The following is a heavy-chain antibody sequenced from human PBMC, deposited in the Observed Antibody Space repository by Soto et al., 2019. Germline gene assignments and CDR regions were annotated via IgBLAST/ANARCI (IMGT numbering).Heavy chain of an antibody. CDR3: ARERLDPHCGGDCYSGVFDF. CDR2: IHYSGDI. V-gene: IGHV4-31*03. Sequence: PSETLSLTCTVSGGSFSSGSHYWSWIRQHPGKGLEWIGYIHYSGDIYYDPSLKSRLTISVDTSKSQFSLKLNSVTAADTAVYYCARERLDPHCGGDCYSGVFDFWGQGSLVTVSS. D-gene: IGHD2-21*02. CDR1: GGSFSSGSHY. J-gene: IGHJ4*02.